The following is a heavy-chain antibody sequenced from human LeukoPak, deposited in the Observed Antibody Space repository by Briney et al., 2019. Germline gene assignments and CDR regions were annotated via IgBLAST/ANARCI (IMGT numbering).Heavy chain of an antibody. CDR1: GFGFNIYS. CDR2: ISGNGGNT. V-gene: IGHV3-23*01. Sequence: GGSLRLSCAASGFGFNIYSMTWVRQAPAKGLEWVSSISGNGGNTYYADSVKGRFTISRDSSKNTLYLQLTSLRLEDTAIYYCAKAGPYSGAYFFDQWGQGTLSPSPQ. J-gene: IGHJ4*02. D-gene: IGHD1-26*01. CDR3: AKAGPYSGAYFFDQ.